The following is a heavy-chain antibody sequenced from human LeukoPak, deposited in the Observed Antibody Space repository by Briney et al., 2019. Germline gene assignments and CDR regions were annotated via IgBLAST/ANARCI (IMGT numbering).Heavy chain of an antibody. CDR1: GYTFTSYG. CDR2: IGAYNGNT. V-gene: IGHV1-18*01. CDR3: AREVAYDSSGEPDFDD. J-gene: IGHJ4*02. Sequence: ASVKVSCKASGYTFTSYGISWVRQAPGQGLEWMGWIGAYNGNTNYAQKLQGRVTMTTDTSTSTAYVELRSLRSDDTAVYYCAREVAYDSSGEPDFDDWGQGTLVTVSS. D-gene: IGHD3-22*01.